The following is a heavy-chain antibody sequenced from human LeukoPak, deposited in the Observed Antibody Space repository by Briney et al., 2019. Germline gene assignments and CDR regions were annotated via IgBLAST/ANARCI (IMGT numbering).Heavy chain of an antibody. Sequence: SETLSLTCAVYGGSFSGYYWSWIRQPPGKGLEWIGEINHSGSTNYNPSLKSRVTISVDMSKNQFSLKLSSVTAADTAVYYCARTTVVTPSAFDIWGQGTMVTVPS. D-gene: IGHD4-23*01. V-gene: IGHV4-34*01. J-gene: IGHJ3*02. CDR2: INHSGST. CDR1: GGSFSGYY. CDR3: ARTTVVTPSAFDI.